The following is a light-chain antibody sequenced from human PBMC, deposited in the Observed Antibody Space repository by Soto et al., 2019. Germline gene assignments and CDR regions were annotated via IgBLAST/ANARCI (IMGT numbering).Light chain of an antibody. CDR2: DAS. Sequence: ENVLTQSPATLSLSPGERATLSCRASQSVRSYLAWYQQKPGQAPRLLIYDASNRATGIPARFSGSGSGTDFTLTISSLETEDFAVYYCQQYGSSPPGRTFGQGTKVEI. CDR1: QSVRSY. CDR3: QQYGSSPPGRT. J-gene: IGKJ1*01. V-gene: IGKV3-11*01.